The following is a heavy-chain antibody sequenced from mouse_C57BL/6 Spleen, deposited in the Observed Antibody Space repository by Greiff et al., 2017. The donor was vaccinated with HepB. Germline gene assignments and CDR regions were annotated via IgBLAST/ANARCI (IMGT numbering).Heavy chain of an antibody. J-gene: IGHJ3*01. CDR1: GYSITSGYY. Sequence: VQLKQSGPGLVKPSQSLSLTCSVTGYSITSGYYWNWIRQFPGNKLEWMGYISYDGSNNYNPSLKNRISITRDTSKNQFFLKLNSVTTEDTATYYCARGSNYDYWGQGTLVTVSA. D-gene: IGHD2-5*01. CDR3: ARGSNYDY. V-gene: IGHV3-6*01. CDR2: ISYDGSN.